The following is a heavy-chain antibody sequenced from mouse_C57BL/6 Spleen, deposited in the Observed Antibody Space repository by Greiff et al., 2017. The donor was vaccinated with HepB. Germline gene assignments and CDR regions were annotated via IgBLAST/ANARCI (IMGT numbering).Heavy chain of an antibody. CDR3: ARGEIYDGYSVAY. V-gene: IGHV1-26*01. CDR1: GYTFTDYY. J-gene: IGHJ3*01. Sequence: EVQLQQSGPELVKPGASVKISCKASGYTFTDYYMNWVKQSHGKSLEWIGDINPNNGGTSYNQKFKGKATLTVDKSSSTAYMELRSLTSEDSAVYYCARGEIYDGYSVAYWGQGTLVTVSA. D-gene: IGHD2-3*01. CDR2: INPNNGGT.